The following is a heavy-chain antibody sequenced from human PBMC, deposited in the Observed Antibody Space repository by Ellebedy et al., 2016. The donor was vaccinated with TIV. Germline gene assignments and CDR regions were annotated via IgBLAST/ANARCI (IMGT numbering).Heavy chain of an antibody. V-gene: IGHV1-18*04. CDR3: ARDQSNAGASDY. CDR1: GYTFTNYG. CDR2: INTYNDGT. D-gene: IGHD1-26*01. J-gene: IGHJ4*02. Sequence: AASVKVSCKAYGYTFTNYGISWVRQAPGQGLEWMGWINTYNDGTNYAQKFQGRVAMTTDTSTSTAYMELRSLRSDDTAVYYCARDQSNAGASDYWGQGTLVTVSS.